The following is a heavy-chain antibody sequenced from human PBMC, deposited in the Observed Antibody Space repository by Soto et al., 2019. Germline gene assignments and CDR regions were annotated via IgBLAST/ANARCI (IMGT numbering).Heavy chain of an antibody. D-gene: IGHD2-2*01. CDR3: ARDQSYCSSTSCYAFDY. Sequence: QVQLVQSGAEVKKPGASVKVSCKASGYTFTSYAMHWVRQAPGQRLEWMGWINAGNGNTKYSQKFQGRVTITRDTSASTAYMELSSMRREDTAVYYCARDQSYCSSTSCYAFDYWGQGTLVTVSS. CDR2: INAGNGNT. V-gene: IGHV1-3*01. J-gene: IGHJ4*02. CDR1: GYTFTSYA.